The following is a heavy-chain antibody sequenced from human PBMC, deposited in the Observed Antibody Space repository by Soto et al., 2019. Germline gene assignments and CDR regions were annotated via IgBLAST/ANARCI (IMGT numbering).Heavy chain of an antibody. CDR3: ARDPKGGYYKSGGVNDAFDI. Sequence: QVQLVQSGAEVKKPGASVKVSCKASGYTFTRYGISWVRQAPGHGREWMGCSSAYNGNTKYAQKFQGRVTMTTDTSTTQAYMELTSLTSDDTAVYYCARDPKGGYYKSGGVNDAFDIWGQGTMVTVSS. J-gene: IGHJ3*02. D-gene: IGHD3-22*01. CDR1: GYTFTRYG. V-gene: IGHV1-18*01. CDR2: SSAYNGNT.